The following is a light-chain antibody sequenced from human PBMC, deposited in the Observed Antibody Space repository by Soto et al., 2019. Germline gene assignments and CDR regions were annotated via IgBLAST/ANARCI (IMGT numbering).Light chain of an antibody. Sequence: QSALTQAASVSGSPGQSITISCTGTSSDIGAHNYVSWYQHHPDKAPKLIIYGVTNRPSGVSNRFSGTKSATTASLTISGLQAEDEANYYCVSYTTSSTLVFGGGTKLTVL. CDR1: SSDIGAHNY. J-gene: IGLJ3*02. CDR2: GVT. CDR3: VSYTTSSTLV. V-gene: IGLV2-14*03.